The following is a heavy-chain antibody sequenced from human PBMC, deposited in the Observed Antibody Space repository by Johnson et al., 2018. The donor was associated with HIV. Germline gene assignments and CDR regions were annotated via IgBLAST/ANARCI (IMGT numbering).Heavy chain of an antibody. CDR3: AKPPSMGADAFDI. V-gene: IGHV3-30*04. J-gene: IGHJ3*02. Sequence: QVQLVESGGGVVQPGRSLRLSCAASGITFSSYAMHWVRQAPVKGLEWVAVISYDGSNKYYADSVKGRFTISRDNSKNTLYLQMNSLRAEDTAVYYCAKPPSMGADAFDIWGQGTIVTVSS. CDR2: ISYDGSNK. D-gene: IGHD3-16*01. CDR1: GITFSSYA.